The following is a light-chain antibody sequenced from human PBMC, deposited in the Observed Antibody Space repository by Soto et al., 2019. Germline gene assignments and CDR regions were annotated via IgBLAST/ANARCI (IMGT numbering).Light chain of an antibody. CDR1: SSDVGGYKF. CDR2: DVT. Sequence: QYVLTQPRSVSGSPGQSVTISCTGTSSDVGGYKFVSWYQQHPGRAPKLMIYDVTKRPSGVPDRFSGSKSGNTASLTISGLQAEDEADYHCCSFAGSYTLVFGGGTKLTVL. J-gene: IGLJ2*01. V-gene: IGLV2-11*01. CDR3: CSFAGSYTLV.